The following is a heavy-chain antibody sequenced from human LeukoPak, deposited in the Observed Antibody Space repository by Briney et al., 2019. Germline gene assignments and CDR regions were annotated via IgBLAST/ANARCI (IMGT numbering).Heavy chain of an antibody. V-gene: IGHV4-31*11. J-gene: IGHJ4*02. CDR1: GGSISSGDYY. CDR2: IFYSGST. D-gene: IGHD4-23*01. CDR3: ARGYGGNPPANY. Sequence: PSQTLSLTCAVSGGSISSGDYYWSWIRQHPGKGLEWIGNIFYSGSTYYNPSLKSRVTISVDTSKNQFSLRLSSVTAADTAVYYCARGYGGNPPANYWGQGTLVTVSS.